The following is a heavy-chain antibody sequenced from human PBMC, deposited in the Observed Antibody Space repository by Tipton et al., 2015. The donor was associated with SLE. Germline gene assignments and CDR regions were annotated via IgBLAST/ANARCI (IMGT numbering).Heavy chain of an antibody. CDR2: IHDTGST. D-gene: IGHD3-16*01. Sequence: TLSLTCNVSGGSISGYFWSWIRQPPGKGLEWIGYIHDTGSTNSNPSLKSRVSIPFDTSQNQFSLKLTSVTAADTGVYYCARQLGGTWRWFDPWGQGALVTVSS. J-gene: IGHJ5*02. V-gene: IGHV4-59*08. CDR3: ARQLGGTWRWFDP. CDR1: GGSISGYF.